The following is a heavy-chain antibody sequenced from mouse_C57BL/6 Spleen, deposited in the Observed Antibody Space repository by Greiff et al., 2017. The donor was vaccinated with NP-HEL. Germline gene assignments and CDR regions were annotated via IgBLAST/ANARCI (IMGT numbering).Heavy chain of an antibody. CDR2: IDPSDSYT. V-gene: IGHV1-50*01. Sequence: VQLQQPGAELVKPGASVKLSCKASGYTFTSYWMQWVKQRPGQGLEWIGEIDPSDSYTNYNQKFKGKATLTVDTSSSTAYMQLRSLTSEDSAVYYGARPGGGSSHYFDYWGQGTTLTVSS. D-gene: IGHD1-1*01. CDR1: GYTFTSYW. CDR3: ARPGGGSSHYFDY. J-gene: IGHJ2*01.